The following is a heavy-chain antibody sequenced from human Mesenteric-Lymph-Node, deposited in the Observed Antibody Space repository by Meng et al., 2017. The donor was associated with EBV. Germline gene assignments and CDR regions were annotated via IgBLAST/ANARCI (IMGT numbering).Heavy chain of an antibody. CDR2: IIPRSGAT. Sequence: QVQLVQSGAEVKKPGSSVKVSCKASGGTFSSYGSSWVRQAPGQGLEWMGGIIPRSGATSYAEKFQGRLAMTGDTSVSTAYMELASLRSDDTAVYFCSHTDYFDNTGHHWGQGTLVTVSS. CDR3: SHTDYFDNTGHH. V-gene: IGHV1-69*06. J-gene: IGHJ4*02. D-gene: IGHD3-22*01. CDR1: GGTFSSYG.